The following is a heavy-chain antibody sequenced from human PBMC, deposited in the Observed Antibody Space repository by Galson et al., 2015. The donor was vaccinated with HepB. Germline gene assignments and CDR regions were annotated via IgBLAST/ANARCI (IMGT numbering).Heavy chain of an antibody. CDR1: GYSFTSYW. CDR2: IDPSDSYT. D-gene: IGHD3-22*01. V-gene: IGHV5-10-1*01. CDR3: ARHQSPYYYDSSGRSGLGYDAFDI. Sequence: QSGAEVKKPGESLRISCKGSGYSFTSYWISWVRQMPGKGLEWMGRIDPSDSYTNYSPSFQGHVTISADKSISTAYLQWSSLKASDTAMYYCARHQSPYYYDSSGRSGLGYDAFDIWGQGTMVTVSS. J-gene: IGHJ3*02.